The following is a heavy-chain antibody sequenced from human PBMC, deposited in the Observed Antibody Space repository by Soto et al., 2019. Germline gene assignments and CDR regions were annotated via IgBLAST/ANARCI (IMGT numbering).Heavy chain of an antibody. V-gene: IGHV3-33*01. D-gene: IGHD4-17*01. Sequence: QVQLVESGGGVGQPARSLRLSCAASGFTFSNYGMHWVRQAPGKGLEWVAVVWYDGSNRYYGDSVKGRFTISRDNSKNTLYLQMNSLRAEDTAVYYCARASDRSTVTRGGMAVWGQGTTVTVFS. CDR2: VWYDGSNR. CDR1: GFTFSNYG. CDR3: ARASDRSTVTRGGMAV. J-gene: IGHJ6*02.